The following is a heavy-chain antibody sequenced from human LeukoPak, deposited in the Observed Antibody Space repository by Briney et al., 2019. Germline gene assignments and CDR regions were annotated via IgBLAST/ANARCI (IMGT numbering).Heavy chain of an antibody. V-gene: IGHV3-74*03. J-gene: IGHJ4*02. D-gene: IGHD5-18*01. CDR3: ARGGGYSYDPGDY. Sequence: PGGSLRLSCAASGFSFSSHWMHWVRQAPGKGQVWVSCINSAGSNIKYVDSVKGRFTISRDNAKNTLYLQMNSLRAEDTAVYYCARGGGYSYDPGDYWGQGTLVTVSS. CDR2: INSAGSNI. CDR1: GFSFSSHW.